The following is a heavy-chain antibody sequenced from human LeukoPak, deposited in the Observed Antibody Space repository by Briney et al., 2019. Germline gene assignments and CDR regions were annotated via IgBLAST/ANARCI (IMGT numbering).Heavy chain of an antibody. J-gene: IGHJ4*02. D-gene: IGHD2/OR15-2a*01. CDR3: ARDRGTTFDY. CDR2: IYRGGNT. V-gene: IGHV3-66*01. CDR1: GFTVSSNY. Sequence: GGSLRLSCAASGFTVSSNYMSWVRQAPGKGLEWVSVIYRGGNTDYADSVKGRFTISRDNSKNTLYLHMDSLRAEDTAVFYCARDRGTTFDYWGQGTLVTVSS.